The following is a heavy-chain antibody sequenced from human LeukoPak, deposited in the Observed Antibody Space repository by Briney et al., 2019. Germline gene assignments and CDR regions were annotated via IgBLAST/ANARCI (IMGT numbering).Heavy chain of an antibody. J-gene: IGHJ4*02. D-gene: IGHD6-19*01. Sequence: GSLRLSCAASGFAFRSYEMNWVRQPPGKGLEWIGSIYYSGSTYYNPSLKSRVTISVDTSKNQFSLKLSSVTAADTAVYYCARLSFSSGWNFDYWGQGTLVTVSS. CDR3: ARLSFSSGWNFDY. CDR2: IYYSGST. V-gene: IGHV4-39*01. CDR1: GFAFRSYE.